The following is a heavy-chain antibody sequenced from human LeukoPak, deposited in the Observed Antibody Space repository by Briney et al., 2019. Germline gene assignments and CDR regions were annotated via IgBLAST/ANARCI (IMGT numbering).Heavy chain of an antibody. J-gene: IGHJ5*02. Sequence: SETLSLTCTVSGGSISGHHWTWLRQPPGKGLEWIGYIFYTGSTKYNPSLKSRVTISVDTSRNQFSLKVNSVTAADTAVYYCARLSSRTSVYRFDPWGQGTLVTVSS. D-gene: IGHD2-2*01. CDR2: IFYTGST. CDR1: GGSISGHH. CDR3: ARLSSRTSVYRFDP. V-gene: IGHV4-59*08.